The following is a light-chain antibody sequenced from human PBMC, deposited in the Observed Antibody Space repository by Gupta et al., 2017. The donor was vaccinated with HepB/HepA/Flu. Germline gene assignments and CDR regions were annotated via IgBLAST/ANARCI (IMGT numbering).Light chain of an antibody. CDR2: DVS. CDR3: SSKTGTNTLV. V-gene: IGLV2-14*03. J-gene: IGLJ2*01. Sequence: QSALTQPASASGSPGQSITISCTGTSSDVGAYNYVSWYQQHPGKAPKLMLYDVSSRLPGISDRFSGSKSGNTASLTISGLQAEDEAGYYCSSKTGTNTLVFGGGTKLTVL. CDR1: SSDVGAYNY.